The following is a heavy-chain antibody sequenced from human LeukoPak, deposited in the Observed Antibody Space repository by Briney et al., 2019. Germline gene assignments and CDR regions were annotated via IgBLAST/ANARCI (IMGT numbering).Heavy chain of an antibody. Sequence: ASVKDSCKASGHTSTTYAIHWVRQAPGQGLEWMGWINAGNGNIKYSQKFQGRVTIIGDTSASTAYMELSSLRSEDTAVYYCARGYCSSTSCYMDVWGQGTTVT. CDR3: ARGYCSSTSCYMDV. D-gene: IGHD2-2*01. J-gene: IGHJ6*02. CDR2: INAGNGNI. V-gene: IGHV1-3*01. CDR1: GHTSTTYA.